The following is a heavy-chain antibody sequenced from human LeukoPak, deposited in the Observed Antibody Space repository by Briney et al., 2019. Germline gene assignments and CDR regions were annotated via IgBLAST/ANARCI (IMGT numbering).Heavy chain of an antibody. CDR1: GYSFNSHW. CDR2: IYPGDSDT. V-gene: IGHV5-51*01. J-gene: IGHJ4*02. D-gene: IGHD6-19*01. CDR3: ATLAVAVAGTPFDY. Sequence: GESLKISCKGSGYSFNSHWIGWVRQMRGKGLEWMGIIYPGDSDTRYSPSFQGQVTISADKSISTAYLQWSSLKASDTAMYYCATLAVAVAGTPFDYWGQGTLVTVSS.